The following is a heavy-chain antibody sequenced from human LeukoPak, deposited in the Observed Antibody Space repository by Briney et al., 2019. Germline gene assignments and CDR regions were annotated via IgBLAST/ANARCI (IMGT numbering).Heavy chain of an antibody. CDR1: GFTFNTYS. CDR3: AKDSRSLYSLLLVPHMDV. V-gene: IGHV3-23*01. D-gene: IGHD2-21*01. CDR2: IDSSGGYM. Sequence: PGGSLRLSCEASGFTFNTYSMNWARQAPGKGLEWVSSIDSSGGYMFYADSVKGRFTISRDNSKNTLYLQMNSLRAEDTAVYYCAKDSRSLYSLLLVPHMDVWGKGTTVTVSS. J-gene: IGHJ6*03.